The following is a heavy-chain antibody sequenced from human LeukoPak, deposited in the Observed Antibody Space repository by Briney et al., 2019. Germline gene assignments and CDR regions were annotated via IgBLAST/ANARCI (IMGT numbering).Heavy chain of an antibody. D-gene: IGHD5-12*01. CDR3: ARDGGYSGYGIFDY. V-gene: IGHV4-31*03. CDR2: IYYSGST. J-gene: IGHJ4*02. Sequence: SEPLSLPCTVSGGSISSGGYYWSWIRQHPGKGLEWIGYIYYSGSTYYNPSLKSRVTISVDTSKNQFSLKLSSVTAADTAVYYCARDGGYSGYGIFDYWGQGTLVTASS. CDR1: GGSISSGGYY.